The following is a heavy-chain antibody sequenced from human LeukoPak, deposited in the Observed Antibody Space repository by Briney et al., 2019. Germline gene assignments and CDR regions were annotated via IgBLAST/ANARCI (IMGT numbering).Heavy chain of an antibody. D-gene: IGHD4-17*01. V-gene: IGHV4-30-2*01. J-gene: IGHJ4*02. Sequence: SETLSLTCAVSGGSISSGGYSWSWIRQPPGKGLEWIGYIYHSGSTYYNPSLKSRVTISVDRSKNQFSLKLSSVAAADTAVYYCARGRTVTTGFDYWGQGTLVTVSS. CDR2: IYHSGST. CDR3: ARGRTVTTGFDY. CDR1: GGSISSGGYS.